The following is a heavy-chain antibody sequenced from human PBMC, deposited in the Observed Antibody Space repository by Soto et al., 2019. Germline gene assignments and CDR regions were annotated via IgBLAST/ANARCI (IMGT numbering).Heavy chain of an antibody. CDR1: GFTFSSYH. Sequence: QVQLVQSGAEVKKPGASVKVSCKASGFTFSSYHMHWVRQAPGQELEWMGTINPSGTSTTYAQKFQGRVTMTRDTSTSTVYMELSSLRSEDTAVYYCARGGSIVAVPTTMGAPFGYWGQGTLVAVSS. V-gene: IGHV1-46*03. CDR3: ARGGSIVAVPTTMGAPFGY. CDR2: INPSGTST. J-gene: IGHJ4*02. D-gene: IGHD2-2*01.